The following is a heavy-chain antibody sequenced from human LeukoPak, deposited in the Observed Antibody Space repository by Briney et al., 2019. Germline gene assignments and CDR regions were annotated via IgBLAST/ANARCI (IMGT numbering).Heavy chain of an antibody. CDR2: INPNSGGT. V-gene: IGHV1-2*06. Sequence: ASVKVSCKASGYTFTGYYMHWVRQAPGQGREWMGRINPNSGGTNYAQKFQGRVTMTRDTSISTAYMELSRLRSDDTAVYYCASGSGDGYNSFDYWGQGTLVTVSS. CDR1: GYTFTGYY. CDR3: ASGSGDGYNSFDY. D-gene: IGHD5-24*01. J-gene: IGHJ4*02.